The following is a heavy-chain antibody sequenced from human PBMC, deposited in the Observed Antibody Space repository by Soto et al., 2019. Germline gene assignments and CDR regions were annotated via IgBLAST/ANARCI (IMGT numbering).Heavy chain of an antibody. D-gene: IGHD2-8*01. Sequence: GGSLRLSCTASGFTFSSYAMSWVRQAPGKELEWVSTISVNSGKTNYAESVKGRFSISRDNSKNTVHLQLDSLRAEDTAVYFCAKLGFVLMELYYFHQWGHGTLVTVSS. CDR1: GFTFSSYA. CDR3: AKLGFVLMELYYFHQ. CDR2: ISVNSGKT. V-gene: IGHV3-23*01. J-gene: IGHJ4*01.